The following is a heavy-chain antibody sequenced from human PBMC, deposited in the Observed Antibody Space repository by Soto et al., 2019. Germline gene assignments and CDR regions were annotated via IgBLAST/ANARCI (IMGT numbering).Heavy chain of an antibody. CDR3: ARHSLALRKNNWFDP. Sequence: ETLSLTCAVSGYSIISSDFYWGWVRQPPGKGLEWIGIIFYLGSSYYNPSLKSRVTMSVDTSKNQFSLRLRSVTAADTALYFCARHSLALRKNNWFDPWGQGLMVTVSS. J-gene: IGHJ5*02. V-gene: IGHV4-39*01. CDR2: IFYLGSS. D-gene: IGHD3-3*02. CDR1: GYSIISSDFY.